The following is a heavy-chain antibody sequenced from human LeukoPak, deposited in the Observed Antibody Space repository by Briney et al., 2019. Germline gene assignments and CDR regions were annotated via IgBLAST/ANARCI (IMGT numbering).Heavy chain of an antibody. CDR1: GFTFSYYA. J-gene: IGHJ4*02. D-gene: IGHD6-13*01. CDR3: AKDLFLQSVSSSWYPDY. Sequence: GGSLRLSCAASGFTFSYYAMHWVRQAPGKGLEWVAVISYDGSSKYYADSVKGRFTISRDNSKNTLYLQMNSLRAGDTAVYYCAKDLFLQSVSSSWYPDYWGQGTLVTVSS. V-gene: IGHV3-30-3*01. CDR2: ISYDGSSK.